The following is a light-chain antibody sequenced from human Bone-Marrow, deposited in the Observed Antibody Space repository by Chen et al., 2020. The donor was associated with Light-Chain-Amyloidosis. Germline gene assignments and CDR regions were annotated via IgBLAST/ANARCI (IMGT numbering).Light chain of an antibody. V-gene: IGLV6-57*01. Sequence: NYMLTQPHSVSVSPGKTVIISCTRSSGSIATNYVQWYQQRPGSSPTTVIYEDDQRPSGVPDRFSGSIERSSNSASLTISGLKTEDEADYYCQSYQGSSQGVFGGGTKLTVL. CDR2: EDD. CDR3: QSYQGSSQGV. J-gene: IGLJ3*02. CDR1: SGSIATNY.